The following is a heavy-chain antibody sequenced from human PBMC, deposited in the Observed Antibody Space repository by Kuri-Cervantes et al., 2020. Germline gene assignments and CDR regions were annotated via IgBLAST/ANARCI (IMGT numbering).Heavy chain of an antibody. CDR3: ARGHTNTKRGRRGGWLVPGYNDY. V-gene: IGHV1-18*01. CDR2: ISAYNGNT. D-gene: IGHD6-19*01. Sequence: ASVKVSCKASGYTFTSSGISWVRQAPGQGLEWMGWISAYNGNTNYAQKLQGRVTMTRNTSISTAYMELSSLRSEDTAVYYCARGHTNTKRGRRGGWLVPGYNDYWGQGTLVTVSS. J-gene: IGHJ4*02. CDR1: GYTFTSSG.